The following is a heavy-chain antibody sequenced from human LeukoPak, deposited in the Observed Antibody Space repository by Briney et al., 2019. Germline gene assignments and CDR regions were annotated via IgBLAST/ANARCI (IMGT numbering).Heavy chain of an antibody. CDR1: GGSISSYY. D-gene: IGHD1-7*01. CDR3: ARHARDVGNYYFDY. V-gene: IGHV4-59*08. J-gene: IGHJ4*02. CDR2: IYYSGST. Sequence: PSETLSLTCTVSGGSISSYYWSWIRQPPGKGLEWIGYIYYSGSTNYSPSLKSRVTISVDTSKNQFSLKLSSVTAADTAVYYCARHARDVGNYYFDYWGQGTLITVSS.